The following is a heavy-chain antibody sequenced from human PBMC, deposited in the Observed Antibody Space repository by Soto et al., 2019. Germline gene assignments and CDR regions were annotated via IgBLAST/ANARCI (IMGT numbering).Heavy chain of an antibody. D-gene: IGHD6-6*01. Sequence: QITLKESGPTLVKPTQTLTLTCTFSGFALSSSDVGVGWIRQPPGKALEWLALIYWDDDKRYSPSLKSRLTIHKDTSKHQVVLIMTNVDPMGTATYFCAHSKYSRSSFDFWGQGTLVTVSS. CDR3: AHSKYSRSSFDF. V-gene: IGHV2-5*02. J-gene: IGHJ4*02. CDR1: GFALSSSDVG. CDR2: IYWDDDK.